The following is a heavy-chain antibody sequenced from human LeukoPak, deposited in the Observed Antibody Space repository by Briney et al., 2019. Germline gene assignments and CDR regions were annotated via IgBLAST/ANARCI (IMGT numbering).Heavy chain of an antibody. Sequence: SVKVSCKASGGTFSSYAISWVRQAPGQGLEWMGRIIPIPGIANYAQKFQGRVTITADKSTSTAYMELSSLRSEDTAVYYCARSSGWYVGGFDYWGQGTLVTVSS. V-gene: IGHV1-69*04. D-gene: IGHD6-19*01. CDR3: ARSSGWYVGGFDY. CDR1: GGTFSSYA. CDR2: IIPIPGIA. J-gene: IGHJ4*02.